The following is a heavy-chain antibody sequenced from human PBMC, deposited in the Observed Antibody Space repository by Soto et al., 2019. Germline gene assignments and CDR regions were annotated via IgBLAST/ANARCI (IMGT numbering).Heavy chain of an antibody. CDR1: GGSISSWSYY. V-gene: IGHV4-39*01. J-gene: IGHJ5*02. Sequence: SETLSLTCTVSGGSISSWSYYWGWIRQPPGKGLEWIGIVYHTGTAYYNPSLKSRVAISVDTSKNQFSLMVTSVTAADTAVYYCAGLPKRPAEYCSSPTCYNWFDPWGQGAVVTVSS. CDR3: AGLPKRPAEYCSSPTCYNWFDP. D-gene: IGHD2-2*01. CDR2: VYHTGTA.